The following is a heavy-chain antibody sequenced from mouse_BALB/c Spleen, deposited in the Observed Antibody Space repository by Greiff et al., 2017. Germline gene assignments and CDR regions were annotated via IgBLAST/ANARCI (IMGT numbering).Heavy chain of an antibody. CDR3: ARSRWFAY. Sequence: QVQLQQSGAELAKPGASVKMSCKASGYTFTSYWMHWVKQRPGQGLEWIGYINPSTGYTEYNQKFKDKATLTADKSSSTAYMLLSSLTSEDSAVYYCARSRWFAYWGQGTLVTVSA. CDR1: GYTFTSYW. CDR2: INPSTGYT. V-gene: IGHV1-7*01. J-gene: IGHJ3*01.